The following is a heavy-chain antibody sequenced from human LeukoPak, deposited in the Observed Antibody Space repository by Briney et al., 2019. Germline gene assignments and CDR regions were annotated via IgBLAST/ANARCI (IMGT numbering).Heavy chain of an antibody. D-gene: IGHD3-22*01. CDR3: ARGSYSGYYFDY. Sequence: SETLSLTCTVSGGSISSSSYYWGWIRQPPGKGLEWIGSIYYSGSTYYNPSLKSRVNISVDTSKNQFSLKLSSVTAADTAVYYCARGSYSGYYFDYWGQGTLVTVSS. J-gene: IGHJ4*02. V-gene: IGHV4-39*01. CDR1: GGSISSSSYY. CDR2: IYYSGST.